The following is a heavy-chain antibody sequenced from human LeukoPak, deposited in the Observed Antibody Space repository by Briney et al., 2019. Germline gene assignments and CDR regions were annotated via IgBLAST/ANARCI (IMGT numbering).Heavy chain of an antibody. Sequence: GGSLRLSCAAPGFAFSTYAMTWVRQAPGKGLEWVSVISESGFTTYYADSVKGRFTISRDNSKSTLYLQMNSLRAEDTAVYYCARRAGDLVVRYFDYWGQRTLVTVSS. D-gene: IGHD2-2*01. CDR2: ISESGFTT. CDR3: ARRAGDLVVRYFDY. CDR1: GFAFSTYA. J-gene: IGHJ4*02. V-gene: IGHV3-23*01.